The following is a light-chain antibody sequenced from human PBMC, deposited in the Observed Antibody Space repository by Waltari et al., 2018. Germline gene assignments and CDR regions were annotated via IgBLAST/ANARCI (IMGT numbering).Light chain of an antibody. CDR2: TDR. V-gene: IGLV3-25*03. Sequence: SYELTQPPSVSVSPGQTARITCSGDALPTQYGYWNQQKPGHPPVLVIYTDRERPSGLPERFSVSSSGTTVTLTISGVQAEDEADYYCQSADSSGAYVFGSGTKVTGL. CDR1: ALPTQY. J-gene: IGLJ1*01. CDR3: QSADSSGAYV.